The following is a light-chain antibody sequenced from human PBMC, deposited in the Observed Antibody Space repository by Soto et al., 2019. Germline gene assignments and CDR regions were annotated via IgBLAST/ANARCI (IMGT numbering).Light chain of an antibody. J-gene: IGLJ2*01. CDR1: ISDVGGYNY. Sequence: QSALTQPASVSGSPGQSITISCTGTISDVGGYNYVSWYQQFSGKAPTLIIYEVTNRPSGISNRFSGSKSGETASLTISGLRAEDEVDYYCSAYRSGRTLVFGGGTKLPV. CDR2: EVT. CDR3: SAYRSGRTLV. V-gene: IGLV2-14*01.